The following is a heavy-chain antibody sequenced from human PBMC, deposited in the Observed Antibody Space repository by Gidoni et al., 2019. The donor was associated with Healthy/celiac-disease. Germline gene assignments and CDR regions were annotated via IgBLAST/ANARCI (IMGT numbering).Heavy chain of an antibody. D-gene: IGHD2-2*01. CDR2: IYSGGST. Sequence: EVQLVESGGGLIQPGGSLRLSCAASGFTVSSTYMSWVRPAPGKGLEWVSVIYSGGSTHYADSVKGRFTISRDNSKNTLYLQMNSLRAEDTAVYYCARDGGRDCSSTSCYFGYYYYGMDVWGQGTTVTVSS. V-gene: IGHV3-53*01. CDR3: ARDGGRDCSSTSCYFGYYYYGMDV. CDR1: GFTVSSTY. J-gene: IGHJ6*02.